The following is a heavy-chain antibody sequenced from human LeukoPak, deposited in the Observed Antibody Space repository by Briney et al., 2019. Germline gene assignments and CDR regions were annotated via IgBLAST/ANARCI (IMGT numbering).Heavy chain of an antibody. CDR2: ISGSGGST. CDR3: AKDREEARSHYYYYGMDV. Sequence: GGSLRLSCAASGFTFSSYAMSWVRQAPGKGLEWVSAISGSGGSTYYADSVKGRFTISRDNSKNTLYLQMNSLRAEDTAVYYCAKDREEARSHYYYYGMDVWGQGTTVTVSS. D-gene: IGHD1-26*01. V-gene: IGHV3-23*01. CDR1: GFTFSSYA. J-gene: IGHJ6*02.